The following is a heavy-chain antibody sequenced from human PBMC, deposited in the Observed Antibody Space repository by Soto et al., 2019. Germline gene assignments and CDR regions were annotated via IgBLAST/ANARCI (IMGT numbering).Heavy chain of an antibody. D-gene: IGHD1-7*01. V-gene: IGHV1-18*01. Sequence: ASVKVSCKASGYIFTNHGITWVRQAPGQGLEWMGWISTNTDYTNSAQTLQGRFTISRDSTKQTLYLQMNSLRPDDTAMYYCARDGVSSTEYTRNYGTYFDYWGQGALVTVSS. CDR1: GYIFTNHG. CDR3: ARDGVSSTEYTRNYGTYFDY. CDR2: ISTNTDYT. J-gene: IGHJ4*02.